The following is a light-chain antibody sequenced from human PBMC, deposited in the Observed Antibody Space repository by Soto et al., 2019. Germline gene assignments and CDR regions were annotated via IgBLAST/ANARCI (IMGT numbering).Light chain of an antibody. V-gene: IGKV1-5*01. CDR3: HQYNSYCT. CDR2: DVS. J-gene: IGKJ1*01. Sequence: DIQMTQSPSSLSASVGDRVTITCRASQSINIWLAWFQQKPGKAPKLLISDVSSLESGVPSRFSGSGFGTEFTLTISSLQPDDVATYYCHQYNSYCTFGQGTKVDIK. CDR1: QSINIW.